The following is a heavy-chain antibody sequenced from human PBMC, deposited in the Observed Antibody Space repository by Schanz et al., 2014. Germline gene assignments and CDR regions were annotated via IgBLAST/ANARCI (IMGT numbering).Heavy chain of an antibody. CDR1: GFTFSRYW. V-gene: IGHV3-7*01. CDR2: IKQDGSAK. J-gene: IGHJ4*02. D-gene: IGHD4-17*01. Sequence: EVQLVESGGGLVQPGGSLRLCCVASGFTFSRYWMTWVRQAPGKGLEWVANIKQDGSAKNYVDSVKGRFTISRDNPKNSLCLQMNSLRAEDTALYYCARVLGGDEGLDQWGQRTLVTVSS. CDR3: ARVLGGDEGLDQ.